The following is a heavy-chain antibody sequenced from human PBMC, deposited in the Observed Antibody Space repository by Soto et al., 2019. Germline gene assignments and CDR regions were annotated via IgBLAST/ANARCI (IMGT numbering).Heavy chain of an antibody. CDR1: GGSISSYY. D-gene: IGHD3-9*01. CDR2: IYTSGST. Sequence: PSETLSLTCTVSGGSISSYYWSWIRQPAGKGLEWIGRIYTSGSTNYNPSLKSRVTMSVDTSKNQFSLKLSSVTAADTAVYYCARDGIAYYDILTGYYSAYYFDYWGQGTLVTVSS. J-gene: IGHJ4*02. V-gene: IGHV4-4*07. CDR3: ARDGIAYYDILTGYYSAYYFDY.